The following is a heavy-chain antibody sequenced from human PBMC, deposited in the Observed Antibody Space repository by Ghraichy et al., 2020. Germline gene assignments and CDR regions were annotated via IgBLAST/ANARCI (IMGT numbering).Heavy chain of an antibody. CDR2: INHSGST. CDR3: ASGEIVVVPGGNLPPYYYGMDV. CDR1: GGSFSGYY. Sequence: SETLSLTCAVYGGSFSGYYWSWVRQPPGEGLQWIGEINHSGSTNYNPSLKSRVTISVDTSKNQFSLKLSSVTAADTAVYYCASGEIVVVPGGNLPPYYYGMDVWGQGSTVTVYS. D-gene: IGHD2-2*01. J-gene: IGHJ6*02. V-gene: IGHV4-34*01.